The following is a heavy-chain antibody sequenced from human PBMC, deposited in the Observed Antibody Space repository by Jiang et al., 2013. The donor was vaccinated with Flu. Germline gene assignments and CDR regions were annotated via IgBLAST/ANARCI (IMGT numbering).Heavy chain of an antibody. CDR3: ARTDAIRDYYGMDV. J-gene: IGHJ6*02. D-gene: IGHD2-21*01. V-gene: IGHV7-4-1*02. Sequence: QSGSELKKPGASVKVSCKASGCTFTSYAMHWVRQAPGQGLEWMGWINTNTGNPTYAQGFTGRFVFSLDTSVSTAYLQISSLKAEDTAVYYCARTDAIRDYYGMDVWGQGTTVTVSS. CDR1: GCTFTSYA. CDR2: INTNTGNP.